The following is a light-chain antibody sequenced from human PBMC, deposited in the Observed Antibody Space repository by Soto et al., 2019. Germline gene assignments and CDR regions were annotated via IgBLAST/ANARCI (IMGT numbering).Light chain of an antibody. Sequence: EIVMTQSPATLSVSPGERATLSCRASHSVSNYLAWYQQKPGQAPRLLIYGASTRATGIPARFSGGGSETEFTLNIRSLQSEDVAVYYCQQYHNWPPLTFGGGTKVEIK. J-gene: IGKJ4*01. V-gene: IGKV3-15*01. CDR1: HSVSNY. CDR3: QQYHNWPPLT. CDR2: GAS.